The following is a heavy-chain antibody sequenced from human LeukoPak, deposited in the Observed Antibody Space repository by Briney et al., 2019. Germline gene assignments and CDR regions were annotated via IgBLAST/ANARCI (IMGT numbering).Heavy chain of an antibody. CDR3: ARGDYYDSSGYIHP. D-gene: IGHD3-22*01. CDR1: GGSISSYY. V-gene: IGHV4-59*08. J-gene: IGHJ5*02. Sequence: PSETLSLTCTVSGGSISSYYWSWIRQPPGKGLEWIGYIYYSGSTNYNPSLKSRVTISVDTSKNQFSLKLSSVTAADTAVYYCARGDYYDSSGYIHPWGQGTLVTVSS. CDR2: IYYSGST.